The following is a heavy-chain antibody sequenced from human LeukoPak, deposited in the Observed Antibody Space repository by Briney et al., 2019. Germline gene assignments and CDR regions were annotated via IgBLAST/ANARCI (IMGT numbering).Heavy chain of an antibody. D-gene: IGHD2-2*01. V-gene: IGHV3-21*01. CDR1: GFTFSSYS. CDR3: ARGGCSSTSCRFYNWFDP. CDR2: ISTSSSYI. J-gene: IGHJ5*02. Sequence: GGSLRLSCAASGFTFSSYSMNWVRQAPGKGLEWVSFISTSSSYIHYADSVKGRFTISRDNAKNSLFLQMNSLRAEDTAVYYCARGGCSSTSCRFYNWFDPWGQGTLVTVSS.